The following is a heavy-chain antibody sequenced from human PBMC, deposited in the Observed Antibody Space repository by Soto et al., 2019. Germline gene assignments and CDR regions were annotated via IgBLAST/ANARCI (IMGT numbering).Heavy chain of an antibody. J-gene: IGHJ3*02. V-gene: IGHV3-11*01. D-gene: IGHD1-1*01. CDR3: ARGPDRARVSRPGTTFDI. CDR2: ISSSGSTI. CDR1: GFTFSDYY. Sequence: QVQLVESGGGLVKPGGSLRLSCAASGFTFSDYYMSWIRQAPGKGLEWVSYISSSGSTINYADSVKGRFTISRDNARDSLYLQMNSLRVDDTAVYYCARGPDRARVSRPGTTFDIWGQGTMVTVSS.